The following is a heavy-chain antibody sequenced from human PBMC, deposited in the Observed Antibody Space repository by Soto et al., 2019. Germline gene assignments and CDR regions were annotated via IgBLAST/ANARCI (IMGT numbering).Heavy chain of an antibody. J-gene: IGHJ6*02. Sequence: GGSLRLSCTASGFTFGDYAMSWFRQAPGKGLEWVGFIRSKAYGGTTEYAASVKGRFTISRDDSKSIAYLQMNSLKTEDTAVYYCTRDDYVFWSGYYPPYYYGMDVWGQGTTVTV. CDR3: TRDDYVFWSGYYPPYYYGMDV. CDR2: IRSKAYGGTT. V-gene: IGHV3-49*03. CDR1: GFTFGDYA. D-gene: IGHD3-3*01.